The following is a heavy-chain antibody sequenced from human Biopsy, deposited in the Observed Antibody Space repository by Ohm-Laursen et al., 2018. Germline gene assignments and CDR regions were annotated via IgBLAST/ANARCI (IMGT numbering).Heavy chain of an antibody. V-gene: IGHV1-69*13. D-gene: IGHD3-16*01. CDR2: IIPFSGTI. Sequence: AASVKVSCKASGGSFNSLDISWVRQAPGQGLEWLGGIIPFSGTINYAQAFRGRVAITADESTSTVYLDLSSLRSEDTATYYCARRRGADFDYWGQGTLVTVSS. CDR1: GGSFNSLD. CDR3: ARRRGADFDY. J-gene: IGHJ4*02.